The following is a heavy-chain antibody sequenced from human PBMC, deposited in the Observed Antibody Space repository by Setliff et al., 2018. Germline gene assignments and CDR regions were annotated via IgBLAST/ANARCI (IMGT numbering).Heavy chain of an antibody. D-gene: IGHD3-9*01. CDR1: GGSFSGYY. Sequence: PSETLSLTCAVYGGSFSGYYWSWIRQPPGKGLEWIGEINHSGSTNYNPSLKSRVTISVDTSKNQLSLKLSSVTAADTAVYYCARGLPYYDILTGYYRTPPDYWGQGTLVTVSS. J-gene: IGHJ4*02. V-gene: IGHV4-34*01. CDR3: ARGLPYYDILTGYYRTPPDY. CDR2: INHSGST.